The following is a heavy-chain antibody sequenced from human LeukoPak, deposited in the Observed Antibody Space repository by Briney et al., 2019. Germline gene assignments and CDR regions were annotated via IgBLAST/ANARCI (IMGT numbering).Heavy chain of an antibody. CDR1: GYTFSGYY. V-gene: IGHV1-2*02. Sequence: ASVKVSCKASGYTFSGYYMHWLRQAPGQGLEWMGWINPNSGGADYAQKFQGRVTMTRDTSISTAYMALSRLRSDDTAVYYCAKGPPEYCSGGSCHSGRNWIDPWGQGTLVTVSS. J-gene: IGHJ5*02. CDR3: AKGPPEYCSGGSCHSGRNWIDP. D-gene: IGHD2-15*01. CDR2: INPNSGGA.